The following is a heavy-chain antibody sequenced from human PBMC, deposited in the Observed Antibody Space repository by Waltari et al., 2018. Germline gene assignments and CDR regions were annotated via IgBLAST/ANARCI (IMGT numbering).Heavy chain of an antibody. CDR1: GYTFTNFG. J-gene: IGHJ4*02. CDR2: ISRYNGNA. CDR3: ARGGGPRTVVALTFDL. D-gene: IGHD3-22*01. Sequence: QVQLVQSGAEVKKPGASVKVSCKASGYTFTNFGINWVRQAPGQGLEWMGWISRYNGNADYEQKLQGRVTMTTDTSTKTAYLELRSLRSDDTAVYYCARGGGPRTVVALTFDLWGQGTLVTVSS. V-gene: IGHV1-18*01.